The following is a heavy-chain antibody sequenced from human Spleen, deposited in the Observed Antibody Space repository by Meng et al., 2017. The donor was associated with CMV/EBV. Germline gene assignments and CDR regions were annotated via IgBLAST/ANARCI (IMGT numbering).Heavy chain of an antibody. CDR1: GYTFTGYY. D-gene: IGHD1-7*01. J-gene: IGHJ3*02. CDR3: ARDLTGITAFDI. V-gene: IGHV1-2*02. Sequence: ASVKVSCKASGYTFTGYYIHWVRQAPGQGPEWMGWINPNRGGTKYSQKFQGRVTMTRDTSINTAYMELSRLRSDDTAVYYCARDLTGITAFDIWGQGTMVTVSS. CDR2: INPNRGGT.